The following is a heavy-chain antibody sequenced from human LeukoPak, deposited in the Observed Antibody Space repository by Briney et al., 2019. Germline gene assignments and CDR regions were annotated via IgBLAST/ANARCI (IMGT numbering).Heavy chain of an antibody. CDR3: AKVNTYYYDSSGYYFDY. J-gene: IGHJ4*02. V-gene: IGHV3-23*01. CDR1: GFTFSSYA. CDR2: ISGSGGST. D-gene: IGHD3-22*01. Sequence: GGSLRLSCAASGFTFSSYAMSWVPQAPGQGLEWVSAISGSGGSTYYADSVKGRFTISRDNSKNTLYLQMNSLRAEDTAVYYCAKVNTYYYDSSGYYFDYWGQGTLVTVSS.